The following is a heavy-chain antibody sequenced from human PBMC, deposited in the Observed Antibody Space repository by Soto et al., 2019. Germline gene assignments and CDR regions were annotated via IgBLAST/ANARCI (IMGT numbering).Heavy chain of an antibody. CDR3: ARGVPTKVRFDY. J-gene: IGHJ4*02. CDR1: GGSFSGYY. Sequence: SETLSLTCALYGGSFSGYYWSWIRQPPGKGLEWIGEINHSGSTNYNPSLKSRVTISVDTSKNQFSLKLSSVTAADTAVYYCARGVPTKVRFDYWGQGTLVTVSS. V-gene: IGHV4-34*01. D-gene: IGHD2-2*01. CDR2: INHSGST.